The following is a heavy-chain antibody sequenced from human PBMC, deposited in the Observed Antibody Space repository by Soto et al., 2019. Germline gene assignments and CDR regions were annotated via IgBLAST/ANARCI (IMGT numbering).Heavy chain of an antibody. CDR1: GGTFSSYA. V-gene: IGHV1-69*13. Sequence: GASVKVSCKASGGTFSSYAISWVRQAPGQGLEWMGGIIPIFGTANYAQKFQGRVTITADESTSTAYMELSSLRSEDTAVYYCAGASYGYSSSWYRYYGMDVWGQGTTVTVSS. CDR2: IIPIFGTA. CDR3: AGASYGYSSSWYRYYGMDV. J-gene: IGHJ6*02. D-gene: IGHD6-13*01.